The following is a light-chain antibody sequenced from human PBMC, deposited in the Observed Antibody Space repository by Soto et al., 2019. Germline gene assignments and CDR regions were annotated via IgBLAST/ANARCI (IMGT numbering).Light chain of an antibody. CDR2: RTS. Sequence: EIVMTQSPATLSVSPGERATLSCRASQSISSNLAWYQQKPGQAPRLLMFRTSSRATGFPARFSGSGSGTDFTLTISGLQAEDVAVYYCQQYYSTTWTFGQGIKVDIK. V-gene: IGKV3-15*01. CDR3: QQYYSTTWT. CDR1: QSISSN. J-gene: IGKJ1*01.